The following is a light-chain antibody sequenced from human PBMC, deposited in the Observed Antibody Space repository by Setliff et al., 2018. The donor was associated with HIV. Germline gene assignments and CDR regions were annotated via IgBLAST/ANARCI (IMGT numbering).Light chain of an antibody. V-gene: IGLV3-21*03. CDR3: QVWDSSGAHPGV. J-gene: IGLJ3*02. CDR2: DDS. CDR1: NFGSKI. Sequence: SYELTQPPSVSVAPGKTARIICGGNNFGSKIVHWYQQRPGQAPVLVVFDDSDRPSGIPERFSGSNSGNTATLTISRVEAGDEADYFCQVWDSSGAHPGVFGGGTKVTVL.